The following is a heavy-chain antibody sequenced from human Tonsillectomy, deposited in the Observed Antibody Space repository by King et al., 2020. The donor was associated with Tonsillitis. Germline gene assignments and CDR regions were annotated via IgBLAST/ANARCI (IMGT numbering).Heavy chain of an antibody. Sequence: VQLQQSGPGLVKPSQTLSLTCAISGDSVSNNSAAWNWIRQSPSRGLEWLGRTYYRPRWYNDYAVSVKSRITINPDTSKNQFSLQLNSVTPEDTAVYYCARETTLYDFWSGFYDWGQGTLVTVSS. D-gene: IGHD3-3*01. V-gene: IGHV6-1*01. J-gene: IGHJ4*02. CDR3: ARETTLYDFWSGFYD. CDR1: GDSVSNNSAA. CDR2: TYYRPRWYN.